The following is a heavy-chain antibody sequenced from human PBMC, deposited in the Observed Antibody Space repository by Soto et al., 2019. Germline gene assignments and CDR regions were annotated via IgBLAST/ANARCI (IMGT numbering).Heavy chain of an antibody. V-gene: IGHV1-69*13. J-gene: IGHJ6*02. CDR1: GGTFSNYA. D-gene: IGHD3-10*01. CDR3: ARGVRTGFYGMDV. CDR2: IIPMFGTS. Sequence: GASVKVSCKASGGTFSNYAISWLRQSPGQGLEWVGGIIPMFGTSNYAQNFQGRVSITADESTSTAYMELSSLRPEDTAVYYCARGVRTGFYGMDVWGQGTTVTVSS.